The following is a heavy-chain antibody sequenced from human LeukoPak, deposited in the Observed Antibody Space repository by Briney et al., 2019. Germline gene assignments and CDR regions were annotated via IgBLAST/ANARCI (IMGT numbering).Heavy chain of an antibody. D-gene: IGHD2-2*01. CDR2: ISYDGSNK. V-gene: IGHV3-30-3*01. Sequence: GRSLRLSCAASGFTFSSYAMHWVRQAPGKGLEWVAVISYDGSNKYYADSVKGRFTISRDNSKNTLYLQMNSLRAEDTAVYYCARGGVPGPGYGMDVWGQGTTVTVSS. CDR1: GFTFSSYA. J-gene: IGHJ6*02. CDR3: ARGGVPGPGYGMDV.